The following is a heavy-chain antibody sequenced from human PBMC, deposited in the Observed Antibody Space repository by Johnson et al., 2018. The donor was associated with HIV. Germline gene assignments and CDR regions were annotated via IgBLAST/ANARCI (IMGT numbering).Heavy chain of an antibody. J-gene: IGHJ3*02. CDR3: ARYPVSSVVAAPRVNDAFDI. CDR1: GFTFDDYA. D-gene: IGHD2-15*01. Sequence: VQLVESGGGLIQPGRSLRLSCAASGFTFDDYAMHWVRQAPGKGLEWVSGISWNSGSIDYADSVTGRFTISRDNAKNSLYLQMNSLRAEDTALYYCARYPVSSVVAAPRVNDAFDIWGQGTMVTVSS. V-gene: IGHV3-9*01. CDR2: ISWNSGSI.